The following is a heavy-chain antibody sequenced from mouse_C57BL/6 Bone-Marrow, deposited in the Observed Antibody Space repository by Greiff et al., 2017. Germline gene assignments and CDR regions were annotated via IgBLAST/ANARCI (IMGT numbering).Heavy chain of an antibody. CDR1: GYTFTSYW. CDR3: ARRYGSRRDYAMDY. Sequence: VQLQQPGAELVKPGASVKLSCKASGYTFTSYWMHWVKQRPGRGLEWIGRIDPNSGGTKYNEKFKGKATLTAEKSSSTAYMQLSSLTSEDSAVYFCARRYGSRRDYAMDYWGQGTSVTVSS. V-gene: IGHV1-62-3*01. D-gene: IGHD1-1*01. J-gene: IGHJ4*01. CDR2: IDPNSGGT.